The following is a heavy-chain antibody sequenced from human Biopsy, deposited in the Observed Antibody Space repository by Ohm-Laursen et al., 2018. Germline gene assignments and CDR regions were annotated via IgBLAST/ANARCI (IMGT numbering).Heavy chain of an antibody. CDR1: GYTFTSYE. CDR2: MNPDSGNT. V-gene: IGHV1-8*01. D-gene: IGHD3-10*01. Sequence: ASVKVSCKTSGYTFTSYEINWVRQATGQGLEWMGWMNPDSGNTGYAQNFQGRVTMTRNTSISTAYMELSSLRSEDTAVYFCARADPPLFYYGSGSSNWFDPWAQGTLVTVSS. J-gene: IGHJ5*02. CDR3: ARADPPLFYYGSGSSNWFDP.